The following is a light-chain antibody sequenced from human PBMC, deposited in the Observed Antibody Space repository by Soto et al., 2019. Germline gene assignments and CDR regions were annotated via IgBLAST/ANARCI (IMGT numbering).Light chain of an antibody. V-gene: IGKV3-11*01. CDR1: QSVSSS. Sequence: EIVLTQSPATLSLSPGEGATLSCRASQSVSSSLTWYQQKPGQAPRLLIYGASNRATGIPARFSGSGSGTDFTLTISSLEPEDFGVYYCQQRSKWPLTFGGGTEVEI. J-gene: IGKJ4*01. CDR2: GAS. CDR3: QQRSKWPLT.